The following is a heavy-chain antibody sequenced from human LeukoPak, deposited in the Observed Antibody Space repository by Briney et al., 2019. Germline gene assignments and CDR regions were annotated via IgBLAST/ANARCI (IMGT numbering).Heavy chain of an antibody. V-gene: IGHV3-30*02. J-gene: IGHJ4*02. D-gene: IGHD6-13*01. CDR3: AKERWAAAGTFDY. Sequence: GGSLRLSCAASGFTFSSYGMHWVRQAPGKGLEWVAFIRYDGSNKYYADSVKGRFTISRDNSKNTLYLQMNSLRAEDTAVYYCAKERWAAAGTFDYWGQGTLVTVSS. CDR1: GFTFSSYG. CDR2: IRYDGSNK.